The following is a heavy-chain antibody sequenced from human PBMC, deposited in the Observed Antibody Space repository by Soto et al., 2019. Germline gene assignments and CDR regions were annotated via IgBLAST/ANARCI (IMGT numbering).Heavy chain of an antibody. Sequence: SETLFLTCTVSGGSISSSSYYWGWIRQPPGKGLEWIGSIYYSGSTYYNPSLKSRVTISVDTSKNQFSLKLSSVTAADTAVYYCARRRGVYYYDSSGNRDAFDIWGQGTMVNRLL. CDR1: GGSISSSSYY. CDR2: IYYSGST. J-gene: IGHJ3*02. V-gene: IGHV4-39*01. D-gene: IGHD3-22*01. CDR3: ARRRGVYYYDSSGNRDAFDI.